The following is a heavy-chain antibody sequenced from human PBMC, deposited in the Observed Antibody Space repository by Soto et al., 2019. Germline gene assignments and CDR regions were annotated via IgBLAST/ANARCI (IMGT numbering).Heavy chain of an antibody. CDR2: INAGNGNT. CDR3: ARAYSSGWLGMYYYGMDV. CDR1: GYTFTSYA. V-gene: IGHV1-3*01. D-gene: IGHD6-19*01. Sequence: ASVTVSCKASGYTFTSYAMHWVRQAPGQRLEWMGWINAGNGNTKYSQKFQGRVTITRDTSASTAYMELSSLRPEDTAVYYCARAYSSGWLGMYYYGMDVWGQGTTVTVSS. J-gene: IGHJ6*02.